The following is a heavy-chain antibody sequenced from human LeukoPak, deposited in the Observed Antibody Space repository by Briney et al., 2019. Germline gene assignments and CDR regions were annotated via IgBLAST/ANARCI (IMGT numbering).Heavy chain of an antibody. V-gene: IGHV1-18*01. Sequence: ASVKVSCKASGYTFTSYGISWVRQAPGQGLEWMGRISVYNGNTNYAQKFQGWVTMTRDTSISTAYMELSRLRSDDTAVYYCARSSGMATDEGYFDYWGQGTLVTVSS. J-gene: IGHJ4*02. D-gene: IGHD5-24*01. CDR3: ARSSGMATDEGYFDY. CDR1: GYTFTSYG. CDR2: ISVYNGNT.